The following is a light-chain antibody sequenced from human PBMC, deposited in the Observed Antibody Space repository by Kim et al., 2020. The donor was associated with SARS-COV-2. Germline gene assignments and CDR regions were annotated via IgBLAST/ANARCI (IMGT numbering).Light chain of an antibody. CDR3: QSRDSGGKVI. CDR2: GRN. J-gene: IGLJ2*01. Sequence: SSGLTQDPAVSVALGQTVRITCQGDSLRSYYATWYQQKPRQAPVLVIYGRNNRPSGIPDRFSGSTSGNTASLTISGAQAEDEADFYCQSRDSGGKVIFGGGTKVTVL. CDR1: SLRSYY. V-gene: IGLV3-19*01.